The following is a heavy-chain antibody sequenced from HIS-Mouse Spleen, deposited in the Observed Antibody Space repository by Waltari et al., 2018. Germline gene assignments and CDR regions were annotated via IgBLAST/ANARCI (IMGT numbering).Heavy chain of an antibody. V-gene: IGHV3-74*01. CDR3: ARDHQGLDTSSLRYFDL. J-gene: IGHJ2*01. D-gene: IGHD6-13*01. CDR1: GFTFSSYW. Sequence: EVQLVEYGGGLVQPGGSLRLSCAASGFTFSSYWMHWVRQAAGKGLVWVRVITRGWSSTSYENAMNGRFAITRDIAKNMLYHQMNRARAVDTAVYYCARDHQGLDTSSLRYFDLWGRGTLVTVSS. CDR2: ITRGWSST.